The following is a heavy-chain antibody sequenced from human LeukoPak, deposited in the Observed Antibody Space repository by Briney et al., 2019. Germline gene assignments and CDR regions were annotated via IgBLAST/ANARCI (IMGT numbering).Heavy chain of an antibody. J-gene: IGHJ4*02. D-gene: IGHD2-15*01. CDR1: GGSISSGSYH. V-gene: IGHV4-31*03. CDR2: IYYSGSA. Sequence: PSQTLSLTCTVSGGSISSGSYHWSWIRQHPGKGLEWIGYIYYSGSAYYNPSLKSRVTISVDTSKNQFSLKLSSVTAADTAVYYCARRGYSNYFDYWGQGTLVTVSS. CDR3: ARRGYSNYFDY.